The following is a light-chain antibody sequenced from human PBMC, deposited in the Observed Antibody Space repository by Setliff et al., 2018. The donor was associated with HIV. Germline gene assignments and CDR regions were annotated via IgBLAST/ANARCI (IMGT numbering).Light chain of an antibody. J-gene: IGLJ1*01. V-gene: IGLV2-18*02. Sequence: QSALAQPPSVSGSPGQSFTISCTGTISDVGTYDRVSWYQQPPGTAPKLMIYEVSNRPSGVPDRFSGSKSGNTASLIISGLQAEDEADYYCFSFTSSSTYVFGPGTKVTVL. CDR2: EVS. CDR1: ISDVGTYDR. CDR3: FSFTSSSTYV.